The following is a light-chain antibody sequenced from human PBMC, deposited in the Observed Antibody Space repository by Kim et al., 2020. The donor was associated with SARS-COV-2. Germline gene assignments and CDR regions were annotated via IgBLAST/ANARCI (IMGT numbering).Light chain of an antibody. CDR1: SSNVGNNA. CDR3: AAWDDSLNDVV. V-gene: IGLV1-36*01. J-gene: IGLJ2*01. CDR2: YDD. Sequence: RQRVTISCSGSSSNVGNNAVNWYQQLPGKAPKLLIYYDDLLPSGVSDRFSGSKSGTSASLAISGLQSEDEADYYCAAWDDSLNDVVFGGGTQLTVL.